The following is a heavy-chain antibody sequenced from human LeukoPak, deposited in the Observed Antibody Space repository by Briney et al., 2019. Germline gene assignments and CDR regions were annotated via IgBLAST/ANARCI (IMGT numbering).Heavy chain of an antibody. CDR3: ARAADFATLDY. Sequence: PSETLSLTCTVSGGSISSYYWSWIRQPPGKGLEWIGYIYYSGSTNYNPSLKSRVTISVDTSKNQFSLKLSSVTAADTAVYYCARAADFATLDYWGQGTLVTVSS. V-gene: IGHV4-59*01. CDR2: IYYSGST. CDR1: GGSISSYY. J-gene: IGHJ4*02.